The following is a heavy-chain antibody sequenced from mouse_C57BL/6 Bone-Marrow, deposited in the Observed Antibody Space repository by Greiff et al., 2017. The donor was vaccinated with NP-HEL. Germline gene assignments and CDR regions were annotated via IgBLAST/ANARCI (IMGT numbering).Heavy chain of an antibody. CDR2: IDPSDSYT. V-gene: IGHV1-59*01. J-gene: IGHJ2*01. CDR1: GYTFTSYW. D-gene: IGHD2-3*01. CDR3: ARDRWPRNY. Sequence: QVQLQQPGAELVRPGTSVKLSCKASGYTFTSYWMHWVKQRPGQGLEWIGVIDPSDSYTNYNQKFKGKATLTVDTSSSTAYMQLSSLTSEDSAVYYCARDRWPRNYWGQGTTLTVSS.